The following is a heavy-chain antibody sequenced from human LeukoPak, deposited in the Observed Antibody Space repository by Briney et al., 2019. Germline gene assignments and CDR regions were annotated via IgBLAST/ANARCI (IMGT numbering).Heavy chain of an antibody. CDR3: ARHRYPTTPTMDY. Sequence: PSETLSLTCTVSGGPISSSSYYWGWIRQPPGKGLEWIGSIYYSGSTYYNPSLKSRVAISVDTSKNQFSLKLSPVTAADTAVYYCARHRYPTTPTMDYWGQGTLVTVSS. CDR2: IYYSGST. J-gene: IGHJ4*02. D-gene: IGHD4-17*01. V-gene: IGHV4-39*01. CDR1: GGPISSSSYY.